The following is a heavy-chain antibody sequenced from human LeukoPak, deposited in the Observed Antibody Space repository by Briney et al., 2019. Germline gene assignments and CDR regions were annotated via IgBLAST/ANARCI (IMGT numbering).Heavy chain of an antibody. V-gene: IGHV3-23*01. CDR1: GFTFSSYA. CDR3: ARDEDAF. Sequence: GGSLRLSCAASGFTFSSYAMSWVRQAPGKGLEWVSAISGSGGSTYYADSVKGRFTISRDNVKNSLFLQLNSLRDEDTAVYYCARDEDAFGGQGTLVTVSS. CDR2: ISGSGGST. J-gene: IGHJ4*02.